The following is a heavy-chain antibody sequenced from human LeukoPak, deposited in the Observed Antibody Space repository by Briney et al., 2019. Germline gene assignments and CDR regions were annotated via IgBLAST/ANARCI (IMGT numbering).Heavy chain of an antibody. CDR2: FDPEDGET. D-gene: IGHD1-1*01. J-gene: IGHJ4*02. CDR3: ATSGKVSDFDY. Sequence: ASVKVSCKASGGTFSSYAISWVRQAPGQGLEWMGGFDPEDGETIYAQKFQGRVTMTEDTSTDTAYMELSSLRSEDTAVYYCATSGKVSDFDYWGQGTLVTVSS. V-gene: IGHV1-24*01. CDR1: GGTFSSYA.